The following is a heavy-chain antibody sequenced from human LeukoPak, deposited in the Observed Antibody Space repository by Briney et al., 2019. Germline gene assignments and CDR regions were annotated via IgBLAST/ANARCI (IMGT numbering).Heavy chain of an antibody. CDR1: GYTFTRYF. J-gene: IGHJ4*02. D-gene: IGHD6-13*01. Sequence: ASVKVSCKASGYTFTRYFIHWVRQASGQGLEWVGIINPSGGGTNYAQKFQGRVTMTRDTSTSTFYMELSSLKSEDTAVYYCARGLGIAEYNFDYWGQGTLVTVSS. V-gene: IGHV1-46*01. CDR3: ARGLGIAEYNFDY. CDR2: INPSGGGT.